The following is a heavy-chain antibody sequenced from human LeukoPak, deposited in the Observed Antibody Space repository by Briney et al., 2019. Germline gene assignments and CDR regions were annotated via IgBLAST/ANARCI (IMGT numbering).Heavy chain of an antibody. Sequence: GRSLRLSCAASGFTFSSYATHWVRQAPGKGLEWVAVISYDGSNKYYADSVKGRFTISRDNSKNTLYLQMNSLRAEDTAVYYGWTTVTSPYWGQGTLVTVSS. J-gene: IGHJ4*02. CDR2: ISYDGSNK. V-gene: IGHV3-30-3*01. CDR1: GFTFSSYA. CDR3: WTTVTSPY. D-gene: IGHD4-17*01.